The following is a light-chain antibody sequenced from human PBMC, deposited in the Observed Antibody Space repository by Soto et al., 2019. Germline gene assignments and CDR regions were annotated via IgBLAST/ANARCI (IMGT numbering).Light chain of an antibody. CDR3: QQYDNLPPNA. V-gene: IGKV3-20*01. CDR1: QSVSSSY. Sequence: EIVLTQSPGTLSLSPGERATLSCRASQSVSSSYLAWYQQKPGQAPRVLIHGASSRATGIPDRFSGSGSGTDFTLTISRLEPEDFAVYFCQQYDNLPPNAFGQGTNVDIK. J-gene: IGKJ2*01. CDR2: GAS.